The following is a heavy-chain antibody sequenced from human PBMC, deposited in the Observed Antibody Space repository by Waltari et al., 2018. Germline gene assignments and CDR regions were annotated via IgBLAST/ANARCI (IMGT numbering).Heavy chain of an antibody. D-gene: IGHD2-15*01. CDR1: GGSISSGGYS. Sequence: QLQLQESGSGLVKPSQTLSLTCAVSGGSISSGGYSWSWIRPPPGKGLEWIGYIYHSGSTYYNPSLKSRVTISVDRSKNQFSLKLSSVTAADTAVYYCARSDGYCSGGSCYSGYFDYWGQGTLVTVSS. CDR3: ARSDGYCSGGSCYSGYFDY. J-gene: IGHJ4*02. V-gene: IGHV4-30-2*01. CDR2: IYHSGST.